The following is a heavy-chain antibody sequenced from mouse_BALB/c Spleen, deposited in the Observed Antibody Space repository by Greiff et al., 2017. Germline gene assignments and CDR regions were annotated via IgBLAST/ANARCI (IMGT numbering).Heavy chain of an antibody. CDR2: IYPYNGGT. CDR3: ARDRYDGSWFAY. Sequence: EVQLQQSGPELVKPGASVKISCKASGYTFTDYNMHWVKQSHGKSLEWIGYIYPYNGGTGYNQKFKSKATLTVDNSSSTAYMELRSLTSEDSAVYYCARDRYDGSWFAYWGQGTLVTVSA. CDR1: GYTFTDYN. J-gene: IGHJ3*01. D-gene: IGHD2-14*01. V-gene: IGHV1S29*02.